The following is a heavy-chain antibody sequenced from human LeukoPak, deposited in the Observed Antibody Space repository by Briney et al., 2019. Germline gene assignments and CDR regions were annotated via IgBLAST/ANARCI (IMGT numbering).Heavy chain of an antibody. D-gene: IGHD3-3*01. Sequence: GSLRLSCAASGFTFSSYGMHWVRPAPGKGLEWVAVIWYDGSNKYYADSVKGRFTISRDNSKNTLYLQMNSLRAEDTAVYYCARTALEYYDFWSGYFSNYFDYWGQGTLVTVSS. CDR2: IWYDGSNK. V-gene: IGHV3-33*01. J-gene: IGHJ4*02. CDR3: ARTALEYYDFWSGYFSNYFDY. CDR1: GFTFSSYG.